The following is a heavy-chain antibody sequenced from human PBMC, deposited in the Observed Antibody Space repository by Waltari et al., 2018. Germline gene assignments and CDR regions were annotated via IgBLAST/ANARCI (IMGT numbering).Heavy chain of an antibody. Sequence: EVQLVESGGGLIKPGGSLSLSWAPSGFTFKHHWMHLVLQVPGKGLVWVSRINGDGSCTMYADSVKGRFTISRDNAKNTFYLQMNSLRVEDTAVYYCARDGAGDIDLDNWGQGTLVTVSS. V-gene: IGHV3-74*03. D-gene: IGHD6-13*01. CDR2: INGDGSCT. J-gene: IGHJ4*02. CDR3: ARDGAGDIDLDN. CDR1: GFTFKHHW.